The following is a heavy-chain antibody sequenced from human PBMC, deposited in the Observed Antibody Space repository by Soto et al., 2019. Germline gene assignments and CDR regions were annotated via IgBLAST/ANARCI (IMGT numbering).Heavy chain of an antibody. CDR3: AKGKHPDY. J-gene: IGHJ4*02. CDR1: GGSFSGYY. CDR2: IKHSGST. Sequence: QVQLQQWGAGLLKPSETLSLTCAVYGGSFSGYYWSWIRQPPGKGLEWIGEIKHSGSTNYNPSLKSRVTISADTSKNQFSLKLSSVTAADTAVYYCAKGKHPDYWRQGTLVTVSS. V-gene: IGHV4-34*01.